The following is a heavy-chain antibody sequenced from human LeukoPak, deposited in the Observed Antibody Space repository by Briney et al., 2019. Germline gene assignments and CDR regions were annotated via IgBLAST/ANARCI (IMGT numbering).Heavy chain of an antibody. D-gene: IGHD5/OR15-5a*01. J-gene: IGHJ4*02. CDR1: GFSFSTYA. CDR2: IGGSDDST. Sequence: GDSLRLSCVASGFSFSTYAMNRVRQVPGKGLEWVSTIGGSDDSTSYADSVKGRFTISSDFSKNTLYLQMNSLRAEDTAVYFCAKGLVFHDNYFDNWGQGTLVTVSS. V-gene: IGHV3-23*01. CDR3: AKGLVFHDNYFDN.